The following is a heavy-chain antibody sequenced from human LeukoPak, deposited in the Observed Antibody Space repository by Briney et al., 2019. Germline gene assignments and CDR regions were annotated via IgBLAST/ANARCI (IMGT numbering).Heavy chain of an antibody. CDR2: ISSSSSTI. D-gene: IGHD6-19*01. V-gene: IGHV3-48*01. Sequence: GGSLRLSCAASGFTFSRYSMNWVRQAPGKGLEWISYISSSSSTIYYAESVKGRFTISRGNAKNSLYLQMNSLRAEDTAVYYCASGEPFGQWLVRPLGFEYWGQGTLVTVSS. CDR3: ASGEPFGQWLVRPLGFEY. J-gene: IGHJ4*02. CDR1: GFTFSRYS.